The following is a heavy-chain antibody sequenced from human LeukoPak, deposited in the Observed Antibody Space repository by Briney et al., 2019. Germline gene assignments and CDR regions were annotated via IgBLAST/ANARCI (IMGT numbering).Heavy chain of an antibody. Sequence: SETLSLTCAVSGVSISYECYYWHWIRQAPGKGPEWIGNIYRGRTRLTPSLTSRVAISADMSKSQVSMSLTSVTAAETAIYYCAGEGEYGDSYSWGQGALVIVSA. J-gene: IGHJ5*02. V-gene: IGHV4-30-2*01. CDR1: GVSISYECYY. CDR2: IYRGRT. CDR3: AGEGEYGDSYS. D-gene: IGHD2-21*01.